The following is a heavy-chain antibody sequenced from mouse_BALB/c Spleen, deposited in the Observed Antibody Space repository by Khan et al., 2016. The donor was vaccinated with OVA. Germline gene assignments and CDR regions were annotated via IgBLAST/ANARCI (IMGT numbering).Heavy chain of an antibody. J-gene: IGHJ2*02. CDR1: GYSITSNYA. Sequence: EVQLQESGPGLVKPSQSLSLTCTVTGYSITSNYAWNWIRQFPGNKLEWMGYISYSGSTTYNPSLKSRISITRETSKNQFFLQLKSVPTEDTATYYCARGNYYWYYFDYWGQGTSLTVSS. D-gene: IGHD1-1*01. V-gene: IGHV3-2*02. CDR2: ISYSGST. CDR3: ARGNYYWYYFDY.